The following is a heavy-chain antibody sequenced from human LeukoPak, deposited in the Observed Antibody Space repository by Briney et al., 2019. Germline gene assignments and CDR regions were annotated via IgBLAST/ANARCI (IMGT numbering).Heavy chain of an antibody. CDR3: AKDGFTVTTSLGDYGMDV. CDR2: IYSGGST. J-gene: IGHJ6*02. CDR1: GFTVSSNY. Sequence: GGSLRLSCAASGFTVSSNYMSWVRQAPGKGLEWVSVIYSGGSTYYADSVKGRFTISRDNSKNTLYLQMNSLRAEDTAVYYCAKDGFTVTTSLGDYGMDVWGQGTTVTVSS. V-gene: IGHV3-53*05. D-gene: IGHD4-17*01.